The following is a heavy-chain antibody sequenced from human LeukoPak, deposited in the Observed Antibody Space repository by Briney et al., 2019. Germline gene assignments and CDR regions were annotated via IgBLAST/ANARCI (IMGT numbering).Heavy chain of an antibody. D-gene: IGHD2-2*01. CDR2: ISGSGGST. Sequence: GGSLRLSCAASGFTFSSYAMSWVRQAPGKGLEWVSAISGSGGSTYYADSVKGRFTISRDNSKNTLYLQMNSLRAEDTAVHYCAKNYLSIVVVPTNYWGQGTLVTVSS. CDR1: GFTFSSYA. J-gene: IGHJ4*02. CDR3: AKNYLSIVVVPTNY. V-gene: IGHV3-23*01.